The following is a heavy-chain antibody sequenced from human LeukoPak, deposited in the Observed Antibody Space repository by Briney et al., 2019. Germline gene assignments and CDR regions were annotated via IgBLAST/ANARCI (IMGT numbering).Heavy chain of an antibody. Sequence: PSETLSLTCTVSGGSISSSSYYWTWIRQPPGKGLGLEWIGYIYYSGGTNYNPSLKSRVTISIDTSKNQVSLKLSSVTAADTAVYYCARGKEQQLVGDYWGQGTLVTVSS. J-gene: IGHJ4*02. V-gene: IGHV4-61*05. CDR3: ARGKEQQLVGDY. D-gene: IGHD6-13*01. CDR1: GGSISSSSYY. CDR2: IYYSGGT.